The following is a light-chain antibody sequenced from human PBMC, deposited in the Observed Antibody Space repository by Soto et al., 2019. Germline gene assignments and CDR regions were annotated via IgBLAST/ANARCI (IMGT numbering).Light chain of an antibody. CDR1: QSIRSTW. CDR2: KGS. V-gene: IGKV1-5*03. Sequence: DVKMTQSPSTLSASVGDKVTITCRASQSIRSTWLAWFQQRPGKAPNVLIYKGSTLASGVSSRFSGSGSGTEFTLTISSLQPDDFATYFCQQYAAKSPWTFVQGTRVE. CDR3: QQYAAKSPWT. J-gene: IGKJ1*01.